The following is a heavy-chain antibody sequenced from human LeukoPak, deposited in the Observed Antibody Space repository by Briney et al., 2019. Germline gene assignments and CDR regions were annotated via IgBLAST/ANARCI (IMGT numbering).Heavy chain of an antibody. CDR1: GLTFSTSG. D-gene: IGHD1-14*01. V-gene: IGHV3-21*06. Sequence: KPGGSLRLSCTASGLTFSTSGFNWVRQAPGKGREWVASIGPTGSDRYHADSIKGRFTISRDNANNLLYLQMNSLRAEDTAVYYCATETNGRHYDYWGQGTLLTVSS. CDR2: IGPTGSDR. CDR3: ATETNGRHYDY. J-gene: IGHJ4*02.